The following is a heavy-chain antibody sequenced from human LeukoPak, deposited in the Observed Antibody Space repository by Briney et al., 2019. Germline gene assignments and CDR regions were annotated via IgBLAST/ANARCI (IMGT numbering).Heavy chain of an antibody. CDR2: ISYDGSNK. Sequence: GGSLRLSCAASRFTFSSYGMHWVSQAPGKGLEWVAVISYDGSNKYYADSVKGRFTISRDNSKNTLYLQMNSLRSEDTAVYYCARVGFGHYGSGSYPHWGQGTLVTVSS. J-gene: IGHJ4*02. D-gene: IGHD3-10*01. CDR3: ARVGFGHYGSGSYPH. CDR1: RFTFSSYG. V-gene: IGHV3-30*03.